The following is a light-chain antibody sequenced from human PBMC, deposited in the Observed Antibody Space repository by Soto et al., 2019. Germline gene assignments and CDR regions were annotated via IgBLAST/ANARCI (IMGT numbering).Light chain of an antibody. CDR2: GAS. CDR1: QYVSSSF. Sequence: EIVLTQSPGTLSLSPGERATLSCWASQYVSSSFLAWYQQKPGQAPRLLIYGASNRATGIPERFSGSGSGTDFTLTISRLEPEEFAVFYCQQHGSSPWTFGQGTKVEIK. V-gene: IGKV3-20*01. J-gene: IGKJ1*01. CDR3: QQHGSSPWT.